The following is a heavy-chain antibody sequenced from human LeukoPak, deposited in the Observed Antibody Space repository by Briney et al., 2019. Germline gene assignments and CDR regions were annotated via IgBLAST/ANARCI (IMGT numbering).Heavy chain of an antibody. J-gene: IGHJ6*03. CDR3: AKGPDSSGYYRYYYMDV. Sequence: GGSLRLSCAASGFTFSSYGMHWVRQAPGKGLEWVAFIRYDGSNKYYADSVKGRFTISRDNSKNTLYLQMNSLRAEDTAVYYCAKGPDSSGYYRYYYMDVWGKGTTVTISS. V-gene: IGHV3-30*02. D-gene: IGHD3-22*01. CDR2: IRYDGSNK. CDR1: GFTFSSYG.